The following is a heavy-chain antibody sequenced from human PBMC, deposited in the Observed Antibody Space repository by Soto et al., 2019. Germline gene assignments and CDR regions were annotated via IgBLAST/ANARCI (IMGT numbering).Heavy chain of an antibody. J-gene: IGHJ6*03. CDR1: GGTFSSYT. Sequence: QVQLVQSGAEVKKPGSSVKVSCKASGGTFSSYTISWVRQAPGQGLEWMGRIIPILGIANYAQKFQGRVTITADKFQSTAYMGLSSLRSEDTVVYYCARGVVLRFLEWDGGVAYYMDVWGKGTTVTVSS. CDR2: IIPILGIA. D-gene: IGHD3-3*01. CDR3: ARGVVLRFLEWDGGVAYYMDV. V-gene: IGHV1-69*02.